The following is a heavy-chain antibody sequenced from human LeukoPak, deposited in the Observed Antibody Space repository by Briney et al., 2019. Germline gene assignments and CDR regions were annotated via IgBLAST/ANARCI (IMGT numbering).Heavy chain of an antibody. Sequence: GGSLRLSCAASGFTFSSYWMHWVRQAPEKGLVWVSRINSDGSSTSYADSVKGRFTISRDNAKNTLYLQMNSLRAEDTAVYYCARDTGYYGSGSYYQPYNWFDPWGQGTLVTVSS. V-gene: IGHV3-74*01. J-gene: IGHJ5*02. CDR2: INSDGSST. CDR1: GFTFSSYW. CDR3: ARDTGYYGSGSYYQPYNWFDP. D-gene: IGHD3-10*01.